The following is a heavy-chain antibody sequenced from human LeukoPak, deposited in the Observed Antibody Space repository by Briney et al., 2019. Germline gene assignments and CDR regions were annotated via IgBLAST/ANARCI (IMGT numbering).Heavy chain of an antibody. CDR3: ARMDSSGCYFDY. J-gene: IGHJ4*02. CDR1: GDSISSGSYY. Sequence: SETLSLTCTVSGDSISSGSYYWSWIRQPAGKGLEWIGRIYTSGSTNYNPSLKSRVTISVDTSKNQFSLKLSSVTAADTAVYYCARMDSSGCYFDYWGQGTLVTVSS. D-gene: IGHD6-19*01. V-gene: IGHV4-61*02. CDR2: IYTSGST.